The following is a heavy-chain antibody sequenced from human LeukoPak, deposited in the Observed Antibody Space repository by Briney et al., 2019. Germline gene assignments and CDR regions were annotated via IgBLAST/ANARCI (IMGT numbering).Heavy chain of an antibody. Sequence: GASVKVSCKASGYTFTGYYMHWVRQAPGHGLEWMGRINPNSGGTNYAQKFQGRVTMPRDTSISTAYMELSRLRSDDTAVYFCASVKITFGGVIARWLWCQGTMVTVSS. J-gene: IGHJ3*01. CDR2: INPNSGGT. CDR3: ASVKITFGGVIARWL. V-gene: IGHV1-2*06. CDR1: GYTFTGYY. D-gene: IGHD3-16*02.